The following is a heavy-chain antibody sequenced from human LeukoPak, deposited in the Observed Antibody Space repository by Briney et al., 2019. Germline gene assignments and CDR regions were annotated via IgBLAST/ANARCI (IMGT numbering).Heavy chain of an antibody. D-gene: IGHD3-9*01. CDR2: IIWNSGNI. J-gene: IGHJ4*02. Sequence: GSSQRLPRASPGSHLVFHATHWVRYAPRAGVHYDSVIIWNSGNIGYADSVKGRFTISRDNAKNSLYLQMHSLRAEDTALYYCAKDTYYDVLTGHIDYWGQGTLVTVSS. CDR1: GSHLVFHA. V-gene: IGHV3-9*01. CDR3: AKDTYYDVLTGHIDY.